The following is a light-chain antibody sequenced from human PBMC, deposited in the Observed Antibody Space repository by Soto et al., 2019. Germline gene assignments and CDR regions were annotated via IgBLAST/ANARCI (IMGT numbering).Light chain of an antibody. CDR3: LQDYNYPRT. V-gene: IGKV1-6*01. CDR1: QGIRND. CDR2: AAS. Sequence: AIPMTQSPSSLSASVGDRVSITCRASQGIRNDLAWYQEKPGKAPKLLIYAASTLQSGVPSRFSGSGSGLDFTLTISSLQPEDFATYYCLQDYNYPRTFGQGTKVEIK. J-gene: IGKJ1*01.